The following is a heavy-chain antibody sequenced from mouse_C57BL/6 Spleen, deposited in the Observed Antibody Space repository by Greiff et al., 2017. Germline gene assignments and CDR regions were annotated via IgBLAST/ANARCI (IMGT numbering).Heavy chain of an antibody. V-gene: IGHV1-50*01. CDR3: ARRGYYSNYRVYYFDY. Sequence: QVQLQQPGAELVKPGASVKLSCKASGYTFTSYWMQWVKQRPGQGLEWIGEIDPSDSYTNYNQKFKGKATLTVDPSSSTAYMQLSSLTSEDSAVYYCARRGYYSNYRVYYFDYWGQGTTLTVSS. CDR1: GYTFTSYW. J-gene: IGHJ2*01. D-gene: IGHD2-5*01. CDR2: IDPSDSYT.